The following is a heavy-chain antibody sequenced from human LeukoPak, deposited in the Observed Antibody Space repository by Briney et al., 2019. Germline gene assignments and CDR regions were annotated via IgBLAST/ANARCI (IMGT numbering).Heavy chain of an antibody. D-gene: IGHD3-22*01. V-gene: IGHV3-74*01. Sequence: GGSLRLSCAASGSTFTSYWMHWVRQAPGKGLVWVSRVNSDGSSTTYADSVKGRFTISRDNSKNTLYLQMNSLRAEDTAVYYCAKSYYDSSGYYFGLIGYWGQGTLVTVSS. CDR3: AKSYYDSSGYYFGLIGY. J-gene: IGHJ4*02. CDR1: GSTFTSYW. CDR2: VNSDGSST.